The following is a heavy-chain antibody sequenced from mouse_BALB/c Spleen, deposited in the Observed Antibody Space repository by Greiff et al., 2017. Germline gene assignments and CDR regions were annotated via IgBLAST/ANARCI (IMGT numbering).Heavy chain of an antibody. CDR1: GFTFSSYA. V-gene: IGHV5-6-5*01. CDR2: ISSGGST. J-gene: IGHJ3*01. Sequence: EVMLVESGGGLVKPGGSLKLSCAASGFTFSSYAMSWVRQTPEKRLEWVASISSGGSTYYPDSVKGRFTISRDNARNILYLQMSSLRSEDTAMYYCARDGNYPAWFAYWGQGTLVTVSA. CDR3: ARDGNYPAWFAY. D-gene: IGHD2-1*01.